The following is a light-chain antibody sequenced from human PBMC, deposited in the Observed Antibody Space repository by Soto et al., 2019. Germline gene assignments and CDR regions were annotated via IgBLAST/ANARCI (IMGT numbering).Light chain of an antibody. CDR2: AAS. CDR3: QKYNSAPLT. Sequence: DIQMTQSPSSLSASVGDRVTITCRASQDISINLTWYQQKPGKVPKLLIYAASTLQAGVPSRFSGSGYGTDFTLTINRLQPEDVATYYCQKYNSAPLTFGGGTKVEIK. J-gene: IGKJ4*01. CDR1: QDISIN. V-gene: IGKV1-27*01.